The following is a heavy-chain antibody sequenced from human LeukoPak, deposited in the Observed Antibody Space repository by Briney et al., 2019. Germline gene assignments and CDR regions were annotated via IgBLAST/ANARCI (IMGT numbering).Heavy chain of an antibody. CDR3: VRVGGSCTTAACPRWFDP. Sequence: PSETLSLTCTVSGYSITSGYYWAWVRQPPGKGLEWIGSIFHRGSTYENPSLKSRVTISVDTSKNQFSLKLSSVTAADTAVYYCVRVGGSCTTAACPRWFDPWGQGTLVTVSS. CDR2: IFHRGST. V-gene: IGHV4-38-2*02. CDR1: GYSITSGYY. D-gene: IGHD2-8*01. J-gene: IGHJ5*02.